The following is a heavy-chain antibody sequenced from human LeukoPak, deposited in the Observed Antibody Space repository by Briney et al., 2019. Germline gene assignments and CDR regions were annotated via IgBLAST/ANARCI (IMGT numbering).Heavy chain of an antibody. CDR1: GFTFSSYW. Sequence: GGSLRLSCAASGFTFSSYWMHWVRQAPGKGLVWVSRINSDGSSTSYADSVKGRFTISRDNAKNTLYLQMNSLRAEDTAVYYCAREGDGYIPIDYWGQGTLVTVSS. D-gene: IGHD5-24*01. CDR3: AREGDGYIPIDY. CDR2: INSDGSST. V-gene: IGHV3-74*01. J-gene: IGHJ4*02.